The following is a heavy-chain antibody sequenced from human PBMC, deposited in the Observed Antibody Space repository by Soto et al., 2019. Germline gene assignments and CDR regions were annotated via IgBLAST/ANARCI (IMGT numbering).Heavy chain of an antibody. CDR1: GFTVSSNY. CDR2: IYSGGST. J-gene: IGHJ4*02. Sequence: GGSLRLSCAASGFTVSSNYMSWVRQAPGKGLEWVSVIYSGGSTYYADSVKGRFTISRDNSKNTLYLQMNSLRAEDTAVYYCARDLGYSYGFGFDYWGQGTLVTVSS. V-gene: IGHV3-53*01. CDR3: ARDLGYSYGFGFDY. D-gene: IGHD5-18*01.